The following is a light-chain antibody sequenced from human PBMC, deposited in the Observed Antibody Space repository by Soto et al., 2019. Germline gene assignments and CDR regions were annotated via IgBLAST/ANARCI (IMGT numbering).Light chain of an antibody. CDR2: DVY. CDR1: SSDVGNYNF. V-gene: IGLV2-23*02. Sequence: QSVLTQPASVSGSPGQSITISCTGTSSDVGNYNFVSWYQQYPGKAPKVMIYDVYKRPSGVSNRFSGSKSGSTASLMISGLQVEDEADYYCCSYAGSSTYVFGTGTKLTVL. CDR3: CSYAGSSTYV. J-gene: IGLJ1*01.